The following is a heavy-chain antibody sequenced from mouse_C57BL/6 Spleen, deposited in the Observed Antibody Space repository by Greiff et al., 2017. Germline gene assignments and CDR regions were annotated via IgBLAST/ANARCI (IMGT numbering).Heavy chain of an antibody. V-gene: IGHV5-9-1*02. CDR2: ISSGGDYI. J-gene: IGHJ2*01. Sequence: EVKLVESGEGLVKPGGSLKLSCAASGFTFSSYAMSWVRQTPEKRLEWVAYISSGGDYIYYADTVTGRFTISSDNARNTLYLEMSSLKADDTAMYYCTRKGDGYFDFWGQGTTLTVSS. CDR3: TRKGDGYFDF. D-gene: IGHD3-3*01. CDR1: GFTFSSYA.